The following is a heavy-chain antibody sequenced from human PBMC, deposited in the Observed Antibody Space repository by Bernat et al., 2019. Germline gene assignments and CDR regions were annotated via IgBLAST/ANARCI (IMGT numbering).Heavy chain of an antibody. Sequence: QLQLQESGPGLVKPSETLSLTCTVSGGSISSSSYYWGWIRQPPGKGLEWIGSIYYSGSTYYNPSLKSRVTISVDTSTNQFSLKLSSVTAADAAVYYCARVWHARDAFDIWGQGTMVTVSS. J-gene: IGHJ3*02. CDR2: IYYSGST. CDR1: GGSISSSSYY. V-gene: IGHV4-39*01. CDR3: ARVWHARDAFDI.